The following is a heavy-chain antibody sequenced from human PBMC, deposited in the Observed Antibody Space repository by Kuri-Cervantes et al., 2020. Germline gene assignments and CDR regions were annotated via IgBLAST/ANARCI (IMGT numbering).Heavy chain of an antibody. J-gene: IGHJ3*02. CDR1: GFTFSSYA. V-gene: IGHV3-30-3*01. CDR3: ARVIVDTAMIITPDAFDI. D-gene: IGHD5-18*01. Sequence: GESLKISCAASGFTFSSYAIHWVRQAPGKGLEWVAVISYDGSNKYYADSVKGRFTISRDNSKNTLYLQMNSLRAEDTAVYYCARVIVDTAMIITPDAFDIWGQGTMVTVSS. CDR2: ISYDGSNK.